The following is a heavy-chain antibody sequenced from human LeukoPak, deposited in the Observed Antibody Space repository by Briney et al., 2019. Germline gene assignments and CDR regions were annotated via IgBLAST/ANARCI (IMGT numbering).Heavy chain of an antibody. CDR2: ISAHKGDT. V-gene: IGHV1-18*01. Sequence: ASVKVSCKTSGYTFTTYGISWLRQAPGQGVEWMGWISAHKGDTEYAKKFQGRVTINADESTSTAYMELSSLRSEDTAVYYCARRRDWSGYYFDYWGQGTLVTVSS. D-gene: IGHD3-3*01. CDR3: ARRRDWSGYYFDY. J-gene: IGHJ4*02. CDR1: GYTFTTYG.